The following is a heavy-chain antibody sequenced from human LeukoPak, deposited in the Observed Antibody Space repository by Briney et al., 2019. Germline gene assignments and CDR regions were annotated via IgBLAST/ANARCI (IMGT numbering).Heavy chain of an antibody. CDR3: ARLHTQEDY. CDR1: GGSISSSSYY. Sequence: SETLSLTCTVSGGSISSSSYYWGWIRQPPGKGLEWIGSIYYSGSTYYNPSLKSRVTISVDTSKNQFSLKLSSVTAADTAVYYCARLHTQEDYWGQGTLVTVSS. V-gene: IGHV4-39*01. J-gene: IGHJ4*02. CDR2: IYYSGST.